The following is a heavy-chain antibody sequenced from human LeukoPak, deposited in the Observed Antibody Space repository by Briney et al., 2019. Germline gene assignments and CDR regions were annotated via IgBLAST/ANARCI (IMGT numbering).Heavy chain of an antibody. D-gene: IGHD2-2*01. Sequence: PSETLSLTCAVYGGSFTIYSWTWIRQPPGKRLEWIWEINHSGSTSYNPSLKSRVTISVDTSKNQFSLKLSSVSAADTAVYYCARGRRSIVVVPAARRGYYYMDVWGNGTTVTVSS. V-gene: IGHV4-34*01. CDR1: GGSFTIYS. CDR3: ARGRRSIVVVPAARRGYYYMDV. CDR2: INHSGST. J-gene: IGHJ6*03.